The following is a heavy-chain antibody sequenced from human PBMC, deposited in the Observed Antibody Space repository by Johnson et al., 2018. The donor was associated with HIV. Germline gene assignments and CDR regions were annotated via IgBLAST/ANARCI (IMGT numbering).Heavy chain of an antibody. CDR2: ISGSGGST. D-gene: IGHD4-23*01. CDR3: AKSPARAHGGNSGAFAI. J-gene: IGHJ3*02. V-gene: IGHV3-23*04. Sequence: MLLVESGGGLVQPGGSLRLSCAASGFTFSSYAMSWVRQAPGKGLEWVSAISGSGGSTFYADSVKGRFTISRDNSKNTLYLQMNSLKTEDTAIYYCAKSPARAHGGNSGAFAIWGQGTIVNVTS. CDR1: GFTFSSYA.